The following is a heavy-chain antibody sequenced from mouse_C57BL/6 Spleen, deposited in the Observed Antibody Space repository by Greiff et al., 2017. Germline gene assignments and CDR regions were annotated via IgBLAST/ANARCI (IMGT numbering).Heavy chain of an antibody. J-gene: IGHJ4*01. D-gene: IGHD2-5*01. CDR1: GFTFSSYA. V-gene: IGHV5-4*01. CDR3: ARDPGYSNYAMDY. CDR2: ISDGGSYT. Sequence: EVKLVESGGGLVKPGGSLKLSCAASGFTFSSYAMSWVRQTPEKRLEWVATISDGGSYTYYPDNVKGRFTISRDNAKNNLYLQMSHLKSEDTAMYYCARDPGYSNYAMDYWGQGTSVTVSS.